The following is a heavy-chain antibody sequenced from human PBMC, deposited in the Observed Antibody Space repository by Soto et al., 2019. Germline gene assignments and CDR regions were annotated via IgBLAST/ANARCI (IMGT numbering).Heavy chain of an antibody. CDR1: GGSISSYY. J-gene: IGHJ4*02. CDR2: IYYSGST. CDR3: ARGNSGYDPIPYFDY. Sequence: PSETLSLTCTVSGGSISSYYWSWIRQPPGKGLEWIGYIYYSGSTNYNPSLKSRVTISVDTSKNQFSLKLSSVTAADTAVYYFARGNSGYDPIPYFDYWGQGTLVTVSS. V-gene: IGHV4-59*08. D-gene: IGHD5-12*01.